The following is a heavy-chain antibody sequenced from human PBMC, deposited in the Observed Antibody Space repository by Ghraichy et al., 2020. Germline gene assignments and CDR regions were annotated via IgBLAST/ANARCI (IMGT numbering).Heavy chain of an antibody. CDR3: AQRGGGYCTTTRCSDYYYGLDV. CDR1: GFTFSTYA. CDR2: ISASSGNT. Sequence: GESLNISCAASGFTFSTYAMSWVRQAPGKGLEWVSTISASSGNTYYADSVKGRFTISRDNSKNTLYLQMNSLRADDTAVYYCAQRGGGYCTTTRCSDYYYGLDVWGQGTTVTVSS. V-gene: IGHV3-23*01. D-gene: IGHD2-2*01. J-gene: IGHJ6*02.